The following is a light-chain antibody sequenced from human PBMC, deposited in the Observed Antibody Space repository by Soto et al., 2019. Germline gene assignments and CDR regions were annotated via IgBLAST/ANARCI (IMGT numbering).Light chain of an antibody. Sequence: EIVMTQSPDTLSVSPWERATLSCRASQSVSSNLAWYQQKPGQAPRLLIYGASTRATGIPARFSGSGSGTEFTLTISSLQSEDFAVYYCQQYNNWLITFGQGTRLEIK. CDR3: QQYNNWLIT. V-gene: IGKV3-15*01. CDR2: GAS. CDR1: QSVSSN. J-gene: IGKJ5*01.